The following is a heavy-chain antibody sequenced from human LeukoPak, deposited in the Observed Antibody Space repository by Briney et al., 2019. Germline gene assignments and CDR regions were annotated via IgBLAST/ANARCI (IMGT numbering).Heavy chain of an antibody. D-gene: IGHD3-9*01. J-gene: IGHJ4*02. Sequence: GASLRLSCVASGFTFSNYAMSWARQAPGKGLEWVSAITGSGTNTYYADSLKGRFTISRDNSKNTVFLQMNSLRHEDTAIYYCVIWGDYDVLTGYYVPDYWGQGTLVTVSS. CDR1: GFTFSNYA. CDR3: VIWGDYDVLTGYYVPDY. V-gene: IGHV3-23*01. CDR2: ITGSGTNT.